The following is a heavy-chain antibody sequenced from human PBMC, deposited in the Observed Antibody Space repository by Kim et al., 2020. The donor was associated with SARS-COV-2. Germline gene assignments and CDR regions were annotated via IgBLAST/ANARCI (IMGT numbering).Heavy chain of an antibody. V-gene: IGHV6-1*01. Sequence: YTDYAVSVKGRITINPDTSNNQFSLQLNSVTPEDTALYYCASGGNWGFNPWGQGTLVTVTS. J-gene: IGHJ5*02. CDR2: YT. CDR3: ASGGNWGFNP. D-gene: IGHD7-27*01.